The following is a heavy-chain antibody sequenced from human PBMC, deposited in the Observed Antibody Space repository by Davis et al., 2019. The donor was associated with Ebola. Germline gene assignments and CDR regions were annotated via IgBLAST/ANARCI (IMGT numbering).Heavy chain of an antibody. V-gene: IGHV3-66*02. CDR1: GFTVSSNY. CDR3: ARGSITMVQGVIITADAFDI. J-gene: IGHJ3*02. CDR2: IYSGGST. D-gene: IGHD3-10*01. Sequence: GESLKISCAASGFTVSSNYMSWVRQAPGKGLEWVSVIYSGGSTYYADSVKGRFTISRDNSKNTLYLQMNSLRAEDTAVYYCARGSITMVQGVIITADAFDIWGQGTMVTVSS.